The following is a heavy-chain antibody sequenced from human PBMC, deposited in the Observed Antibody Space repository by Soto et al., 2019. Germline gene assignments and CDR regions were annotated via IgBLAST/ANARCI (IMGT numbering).Heavy chain of an antibody. CDR3: AKALKNYYGSGSYYSYYYYYMDV. CDR2: IKQDGSEK. J-gene: IGHJ6*03. CDR1: GFTFSSYW. V-gene: IGHV3-7*03. D-gene: IGHD3-10*01. Sequence: GGSLRLSCAASGFTFSSYWMSWVRQAPGKGLEWVANIKQDGSEKYYADSVKGRFTISRDNSKNTLYLQMNSLRAEDTAVYYCAKALKNYYGSGSYYSYYYYYMDVWGKGTTVTVSS.